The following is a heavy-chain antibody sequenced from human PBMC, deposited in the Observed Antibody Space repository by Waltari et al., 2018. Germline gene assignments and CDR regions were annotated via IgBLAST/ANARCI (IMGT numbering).Heavy chain of an antibody. CDR1: GDSISSNGVA. Sequence: QVQLQQSGPELVKPSQTLSLTCDISGDSISSNGVAWHWIRQSPSRGLEWLGRTYYRSKWYNDYAVSVKSRITINPDTSKNQFSLQLNSVTPDDTALYYCARGRNSGFDYWGQGTLVTVSS. D-gene: IGHD2-15*01. CDR2: TYYRSKWYN. CDR3: ARGRNSGFDY. V-gene: IGHV6-1*01. J-gene: IGHJ4*02.